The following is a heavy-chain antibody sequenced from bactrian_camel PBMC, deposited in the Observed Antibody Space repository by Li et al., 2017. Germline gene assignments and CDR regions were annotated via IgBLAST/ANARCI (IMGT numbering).Heavy chain of an antibody. CDR1: GFAFDSD. CDR3: ATDDPRLIACGSSCRPY. Sequence: HVQLVESGGGSVQAGGSLRLSCTASGFAFDSDMGWFRLAPGNECELVSTISSDGRTYYSDSVKGRFTISQDKAKNTLTLQMNSLKTEDTGVYYCATDDPRLIACGSSCRPYWGQGTQVTVS. D-gene: IGHD2*01. J-gene: IGHJ4*01. CDR2: ISSDGRT. V-gene: IGHV3S55*01.